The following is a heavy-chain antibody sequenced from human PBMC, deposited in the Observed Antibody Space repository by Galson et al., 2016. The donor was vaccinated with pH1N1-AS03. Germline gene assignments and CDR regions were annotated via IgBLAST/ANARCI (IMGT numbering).Heavy chain of an antibody. CDR3: AKDKGAVADRRGYFFDD. CDR1: GFTFSSYA. J-gene: IGHJ4*02. Sequence: SLRLSCAASGFTFSSYAMSWVRQAPGKGLEWVASIIGAGGVPYYAGSVKGRFAVSRDTSENTVYLQLDRLRPEDTAVYYCAKDKGAVADRRGYFFDDWGQGTLVTVSS. V-gene: IGHV3-23*01. CDR2: IIGAGGVP. D-gene: IGHD6-19*01.